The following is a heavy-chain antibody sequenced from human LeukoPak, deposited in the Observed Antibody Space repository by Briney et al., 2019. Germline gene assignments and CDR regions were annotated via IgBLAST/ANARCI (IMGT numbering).Heavy chain of an antibody. V-gene: IGHV3-11*05. CDR3: ARDYDILTGYFRGGFDY. J-gene: IGHJ4*02. CDR2: ITSSSSDT. Sequence: KPGGSLRLSCAASGFTFSAYYMSWIRQAPGKGLEWISYITSSSSDTNYADSVKGRFTISRDNAKKSLYLQMNSLRAEDTAVYYCARDYDILTGYFRGGFDYWGQGTLVTVSS. CDR1: GFTFSAYY. D-gene: IGHD3-9*01.